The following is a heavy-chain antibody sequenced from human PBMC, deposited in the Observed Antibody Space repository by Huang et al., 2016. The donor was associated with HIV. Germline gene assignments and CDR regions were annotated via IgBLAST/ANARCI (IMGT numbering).Heavy chain of an antibody. D-gene: IGHD3-3*01. CDR3: ARTGVAVSDDPEYFQH. Sequence: LQESGPGLVGPSETLSLTCAVSGDSINSNTFYWGWIRRPPGKALEWIGSIDYSVTTYYNPALKRRARIAVDASKNRIFLHLRAVTAADTGVYYCARTGVAVSDDPEYFQHWGQGALVTIS. CDR2: IDYSVTT. J-gene: IGHJ1*01. V-gene: IGHV4-39*02. CDR1: GDSINSNTFY.